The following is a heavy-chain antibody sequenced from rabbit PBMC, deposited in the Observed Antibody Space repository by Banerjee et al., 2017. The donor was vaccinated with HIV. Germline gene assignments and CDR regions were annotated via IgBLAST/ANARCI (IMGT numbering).Heavy chain of an antibody. V-gene: IGHV1S45*01. Sequence: QEQLEESGGDLVTPEGSLTLTCKASGFSFSSGYDMCWVRQAPGKGLESIGFINTGGSAYYASWAKGRFTISKTSSTTVTLQMTSLTAADTATYFCARGYNYDDSGNWDGFDPWGPGTLVTVS. CDR2: INTGGSA. CDR3: ARGYNYDDSGNWDGFDP. CDR1: GFSFSSGYD. J-gene: IGHJ2*01. D-gene: IGHD2-1*01.